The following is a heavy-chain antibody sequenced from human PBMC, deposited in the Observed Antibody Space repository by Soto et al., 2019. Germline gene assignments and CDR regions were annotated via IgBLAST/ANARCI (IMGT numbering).Heavy chain of an antibody. J-gene: IGHJ2*01. V-gene: IGHV3-30*18. CDR2: ISYDGSNK. D-gene: IGHD4-17*01. Sequence: GGSLRLSCAASGFTFSSYDMHWVRQAPGKGLEWVAVISYDGSNKYYADSVKGRFTISRDNSKNTLYLQMNSLRAEDTAVYYCAKRTVGWYFDLWGRGTLVTVSS. CDR1: GFTFSSYD. CDR3: AKRTVGWYFDL.